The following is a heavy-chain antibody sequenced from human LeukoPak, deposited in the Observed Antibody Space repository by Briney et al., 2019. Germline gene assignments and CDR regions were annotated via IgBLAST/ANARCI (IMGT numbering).Heavy chain of an antibody. CDR1: GFTFSSYA. Sequence: PGGSLRLSCAASGFTFSSYAMSWVRQAPGKGLEWVSVISGSGTNTYYADSVKGRFTISRDKSKNTVFLQMNSLKPEDTAVYYCARGARKGDDYGGFFDYWGQGTLVTVSS. CDR3: ARGARKGDDYGGFFDY. D-gene: IGHD4-23*01. V-gene: IGHV3-23*01. J-gene: IGHJ4*02. CDR2: ISGSGTNT.